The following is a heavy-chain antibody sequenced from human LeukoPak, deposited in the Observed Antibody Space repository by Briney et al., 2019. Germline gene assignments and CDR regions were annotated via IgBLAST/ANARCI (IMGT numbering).Heavy chain of an antibody. Sequence: GGSLRLSCAASGFTVSSYYMSWVRQAPGKGLEWVSVIYSGGSTFYADSVKGRFTISRDNSKNTLYLQINSLRAEDTAVHYCAREVPGVNAAFDYWGQGTLVTVSS. CDR3: AREVPGVNAAFDY. CDR2: IYSGGST. D-gene: IGHD7-27*01. CDR1: GFTVSSYY. V-gene: IGHV3-53*01. J-gene: IGHJ4*02.